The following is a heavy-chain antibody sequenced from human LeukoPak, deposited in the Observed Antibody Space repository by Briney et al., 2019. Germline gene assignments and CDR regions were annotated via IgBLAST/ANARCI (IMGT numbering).Heavy chain of an antibody. CDR3: AKAVAAAGRFGFDP. J-gene: IGHJ5*02. V-gene: IGHV4-61*08. CDR1: GFSLNTVGVG. D-gene: IGHD6-13*01. Sequence: SGPTLVNPTQTLTLTCTFSGFSLNTVGVGVGWIRHPPGKGLEWIGYIYNSGSTNYNPSLQSRVTISVDTSKNQFSLRLTSVTAANTAVYYCAKAVAAAGRFGFDPWGQGTLVTVSS. CDR2: IYNSGST.